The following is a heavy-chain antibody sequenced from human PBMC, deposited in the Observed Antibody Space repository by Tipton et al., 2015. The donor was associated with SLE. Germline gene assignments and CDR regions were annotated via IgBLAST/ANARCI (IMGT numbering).Heavy chain of an antibody. Sequence: TLSLTCIVSGGSLNSHHWTWVPPPPREGLGWGWGIFFDGDTYYNPHLKSRVTISVDPSKNHFSLKQSSVTAADTAGDYCVVCSPSSCSDFGYWGQGKLVNGSS. CDR1: GGSLNSHH. CDR2: IFFDGDT. D-gene: IGHD2-2*01. J-gene: IGHJ4*02. V-gene: IGHV4-59*04. CDR3: VVCSPSSCSDFGY.